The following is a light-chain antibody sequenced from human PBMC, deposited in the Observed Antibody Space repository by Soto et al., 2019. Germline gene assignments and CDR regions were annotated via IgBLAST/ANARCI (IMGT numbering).Light chain of an antibody. V-gene: IGLV2-8*01. CDR2: EIN. J-gene: IGLJ1*01. Sequence: QYALTQPPSASGSPGQSVTISCTGTSSDVGAYDYVSWYQQHPGKAPKLMIYEINKRPSGVPDRFSGSKSGNTASLTVSGLQAEDEADYYCSSFAGSNNFPNVFGTGTKVTVL. CDR3: SSFAGSNNFPNV. CDR1: SSDVGAYDY.